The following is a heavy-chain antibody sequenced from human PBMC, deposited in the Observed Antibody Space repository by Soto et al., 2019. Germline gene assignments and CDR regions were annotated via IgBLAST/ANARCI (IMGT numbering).Heavy chain of an antibody. Sequence: QVQLQESGPGLVKPSQTLSLTCTVSGGSISTGDYYWSWIRPPPGKGLEWVGFVYHGGNTDYNPSFQSRLSMSLDTSKNQFSLRLSSVTAADTAVYYCARAVGYYYYAMDVWGQGTPVAVSS. V-gene: IGHV4-30-4*01. D-gene: IGHD1-26*01. CDR1: GGSISTGDYY. CDR3: ARAVGYYYYAMDV. J-gene: IGHJ6*02. CDR2: VYHGGNT.